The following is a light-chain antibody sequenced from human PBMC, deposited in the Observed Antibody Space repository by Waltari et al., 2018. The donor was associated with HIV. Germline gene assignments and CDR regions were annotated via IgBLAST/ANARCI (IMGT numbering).Light chain of an antibody. CDR2: AAS. V-gene: IGKV3-15*01. CDR3: QHYNNWPPMYT. J-gene: IGKJ2*01. CDR1: QSVGSH. Sequence: EIVMTQSPATLSVSPRERVTLSCRASQSVGSHLAWYQQKPGQAPRLLIYAASARATGIPARFSGSASGTEFTLTISSLQSEDFAVYYCQHYNNWPPMYTFGQGTKLEIK.